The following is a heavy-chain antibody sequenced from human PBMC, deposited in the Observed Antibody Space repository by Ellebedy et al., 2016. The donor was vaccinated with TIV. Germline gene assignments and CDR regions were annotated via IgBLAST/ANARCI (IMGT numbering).Heavy chain of an antibody. V-gene: IGHV6-1*01. CDR3: AREGPGYDY. D-gene: IGHD3-9*01. J-gene: IGHJ4*02. CDR1: GDSVSSNSAA. CDR2: TYFRSKWYH. Sequence: SQTLSLTCXISGDSVSSNSAAWNWIRQSPSRGLEWLGRTYFRSKWYHDYAVSVKGRLSISPDTSKNQFSLQLNSLTPEDTAAYYCAREGPGYDYWGQGTLVTVSS.